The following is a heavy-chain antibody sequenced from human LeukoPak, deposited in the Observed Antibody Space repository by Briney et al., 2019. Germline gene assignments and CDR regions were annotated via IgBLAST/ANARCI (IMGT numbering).Heavy chain of an antibody. Sequence: SQTLSLTCAIAGDSVSSNIDAWNWIRQSPSRGLEWLGRSYYRSERFYEYAVSVKSRIANNPDTSQNHCSLQMTSVTPEDTAVYYCARGRYNSFDYWGRGTPVTVSS. D-gene: IGHD1-14*01. CDR1: GDSVSSNIDA. CDR3: ARGRYNSFDY. V-gene: IGHV6-1*01. CDR2: SYYRSERFY. J-gene: IGHJ4*02.